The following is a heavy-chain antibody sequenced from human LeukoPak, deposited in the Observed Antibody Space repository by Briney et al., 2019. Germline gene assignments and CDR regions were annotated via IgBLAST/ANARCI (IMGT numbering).Heavy chain of an antibody. CDR2: IYSGGST. D-gene: IGHD5-24*01. CDR3: ASEDGYNRAYYFDY. Sequence: GGSLRLSCAASGFIFGSYWMHWVRQAPGKGLEWVSVIYSGGSTYYADSVKGRFTISRDNSKNTLYLQMNSLRAEDTAVYYCASEDGYNRAYYFDYWGQGTLVTVSS. J-gene: IGHJ4*02. V-gene: IGHV3-66*01. CDR1: GFIFGSYW.